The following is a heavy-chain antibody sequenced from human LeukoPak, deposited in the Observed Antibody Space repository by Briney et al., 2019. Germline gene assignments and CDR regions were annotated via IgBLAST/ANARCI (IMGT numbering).Heavy chain of an antibody. CDR2: IHPSGSI. Sequence: SETLSLTCAVYGGSFSDYYWSWIHQPPGKGLEWIGEIHPSGSINYNPSLKSRVTISVDTSKNQFSLKLSSVTATDTAVYYCARGRDYAKIHTWGQGTLVTVSS. CDR3: ARGRDYAKIHT. CDR1: GGSFSDYY. D-gene: IGHD3-16*01. J-gene: IGHJ5*02. V-gene: IGHV4-34*01.